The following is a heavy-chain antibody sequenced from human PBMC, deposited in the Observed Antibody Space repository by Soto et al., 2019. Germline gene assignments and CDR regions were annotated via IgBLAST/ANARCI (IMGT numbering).Heavy chain of an antibody. CDR1: GNTFPSYI. V-gene: IGHV1-3*01. D-gene: IGHD6-19*01. CDR3: ARGLGVAVNTPLGY. J-gene: IGHJ4*02. Sequence: ASVKVSFKTSGNTFPSYIMHWVRRAPGQRLEWMGWIFGGNGNTQYSQKFQGRFTITRDTPASTVYMELSSLTSEDTAVYYCARGLGVAVNTPLGYWGQGTQVTVSS. CDR2: IFGGNGNT.